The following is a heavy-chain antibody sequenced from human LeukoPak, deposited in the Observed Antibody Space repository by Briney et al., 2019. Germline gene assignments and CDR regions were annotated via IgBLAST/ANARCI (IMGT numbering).Heavy chain of an antibody. J-gene: IGHJ5*02. V-gene: IGHV4-39*01. CDR3: ARHAYIENWFDP. CDR2: IYYSGST. D-gene: IGHD2-15*01. CDR1: GGSISSSSYY. Sequence: SETLSLTCTVSGGSISSSSYYWGWIRQPPGKGLEWIGGIYYSGSTYYNPSLKSRVTISVDTSKNQFSLKLSSVTAADTAVYYCARHAYIENWFDPWGQGTLVTVSS.